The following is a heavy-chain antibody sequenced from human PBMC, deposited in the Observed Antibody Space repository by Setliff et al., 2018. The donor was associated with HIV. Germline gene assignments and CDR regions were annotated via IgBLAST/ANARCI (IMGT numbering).Heavy chain of an antibody. CDR1: GGSISSDVYY. D-gene: IGHD2-2*01. V-gene: IGHV4-39*01. Sequence: PEETLSLTCTVSGGSISSDVYYWGWIRQPPGKALEWIGDIHYTGSTHYNMSLTSRVTMSVDTSKNQFSLGLHSVTAADTAVYYCARRGEDGSRTSCYALDVWGQGAMVTVSS. CDR3: ARRGEDGSRTSCYALDV. J-gene: IGHJ3*01. CDR2: IHYTGST.